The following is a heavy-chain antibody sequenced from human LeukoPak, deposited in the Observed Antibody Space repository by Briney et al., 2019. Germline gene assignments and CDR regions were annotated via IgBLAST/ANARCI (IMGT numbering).Heavy chain of an antibody. CDR1: GFTVSSNY. Sequence: PGGSLRLSCAASGFTVSSNYMSWVRQAPGKGLEWVSVIYSGGSTYYADSVKGRFTISRDNSKNTLYLQMNSLRAEDTAVYYCARGPTYYDFWSGYLDYWGQGTLVTVSS. J-gene: IGHJ4*02. CDR3: ARGPTYYDFWSGYLDY. D-gene: IGHD3-3*01. V-gene: IGHV3-53*01. CDR2: IYSGGST.